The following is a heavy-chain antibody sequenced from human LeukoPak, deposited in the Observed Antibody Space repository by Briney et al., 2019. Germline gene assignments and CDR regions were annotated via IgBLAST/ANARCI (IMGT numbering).Heavy chain of an antibody. D-gene: IGHD4-23*01. CDR3: ASQRYGGNSRNGNSGGY. J-gene: IGHJ4*02. CDR1: GGSISSSNW. CDR2: IYHSGST. Sequence: SGTLSLTCAVSGGSISSSNWWSWVRQPPGKGLEWIGEIYHSGSTNYNPSLKSRVTISVDKSKNQFSLKLSSVTAANTAVYYCASQRYGGNSRNGNSGGYWGQGTLVTVSS. V-gene: IGHV4-4*02.